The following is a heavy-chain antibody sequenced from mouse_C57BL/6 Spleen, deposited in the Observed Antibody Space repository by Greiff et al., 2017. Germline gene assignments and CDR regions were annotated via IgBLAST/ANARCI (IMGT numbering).Heavy chain of an antibody. V-gene: IGHV1-64*01. CDR1: GYTFTSYW. J-gene: IGHJ4*01. D-gene: IGHD2-4*01. Sequence: QVQLQQPGAELVKPGASVKLSCKASGYTFTSYWMHWVKQRPGQGLEWIGMIHPNSGSTNYNEKFKSKATLTVDKSSSTAYMQRSSLTSEDSAVYYCARSYDYDVAKDCWGQGTSVTVSS. CDR2: IHPNSGST. CDR3: ARSYDYDVAKDC.